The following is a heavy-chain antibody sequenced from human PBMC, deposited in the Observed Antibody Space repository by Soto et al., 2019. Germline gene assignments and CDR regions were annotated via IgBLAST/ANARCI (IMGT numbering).Heavy chain of an antibody. J-gene: IGHJ4*02. Sequence: GGSLRLSCAASGFTFSRYWMHWVRQAPGKGLVWVSRIDSYGRATSQVDSVEGRFTISRDNAKNTLYLQMNSLRAEDTAVYYCARGWVAGLYRQPQTDYWGQGTLVTVSS. CDR1: GFTFSRYW. CDR3: ARGWVAGLYRQPQTDY. D-gene: IGHD3-16*02. CDR2: IDSYGRAT. V-gene: IGHV3-74*01.